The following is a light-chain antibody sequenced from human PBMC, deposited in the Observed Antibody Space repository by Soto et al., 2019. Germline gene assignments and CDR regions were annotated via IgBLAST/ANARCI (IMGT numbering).Light chain of an antibody. V-gene: IGKV3-20*01. CDR2: GAS. CDR3: QQYGSSPCT. Sequence: EIVLTQSPGTLSLSPGERATLSCRASQSVSSSYLAWYQQKPGQAPRLLIYGASSRATGIPDRFSGSGSGTAFPLTISRLEPEDFAVYYCQQYGSSPCTFGQGTKLEIK. CDR1: QSVSSSY. J-gene: IGKJ2*02.